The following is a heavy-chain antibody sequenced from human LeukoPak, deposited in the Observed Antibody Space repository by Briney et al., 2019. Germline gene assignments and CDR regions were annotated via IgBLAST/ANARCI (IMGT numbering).Heavy chain of an antibody. CDR2: IIPIFGTT. J-gene: IGHJ3*02. D-gene: IGHD2-8*01. Sequence: SVKVSCKASGYTFTGYYMHWVRQAPGQGLEWMGGIIPIFGTTNYAQKFQGRVTITADKSTTTAYMELSSLRSEDTAVYYCARRYCTNGVCYDDRGAFDIWGQGTMVTVSS. CDR1: GYTFTGYY. CDR3: ARRYCTNGVCYDDRGAFDI. V-gene: IGHV1-69*06.